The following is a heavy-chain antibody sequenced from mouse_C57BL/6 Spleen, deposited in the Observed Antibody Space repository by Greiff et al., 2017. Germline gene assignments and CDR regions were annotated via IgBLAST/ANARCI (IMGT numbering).Heavy chain of an antibody. CDR1: GYTFTSYW. D-gene: IGHD2-4*01. V-gene: IGHV1-61*01. CDR2: IYPSDSET. J-gene: IGHJ3*01. CDR3: AKEGVYDYDGGFAY. Sequence: QVQLQQPGAELVRPGSSVKLSCKASGYTFTSYWMDWVKQRPGQGLEWIGNIYPSDSETHYNQKFKDKATLTVDKSSSSAYMRLSSLASEDSAVYYCAKEGVYDYDGGFAYWGQGTLVTVSA.